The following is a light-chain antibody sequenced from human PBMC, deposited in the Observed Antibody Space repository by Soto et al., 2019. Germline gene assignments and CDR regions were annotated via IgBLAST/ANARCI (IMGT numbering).Light chain of an antibody. CDR1: SSDVGGYNY. Sequence: QSVLTQPRSVSGSPGQSVTISCTGTSSDVGGYNYVSWYQQHPGKAPKPMIYDVSKRPSGVPDRFSGSKSGNTASLTISGLQAEDEADYYCCSYAGSFPYVFGTGTKVTV. J-gene: IGLJ1*01. CDR3: CSYAGSFPYV. CDR2: DVS. V-gene: IGLV2-11*01.